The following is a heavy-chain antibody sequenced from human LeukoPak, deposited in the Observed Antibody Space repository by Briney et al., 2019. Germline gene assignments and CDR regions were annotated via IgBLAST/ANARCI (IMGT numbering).Heavy chain of an antibody. CDR2: TSGSGGST. J-gene: IGHJ4*02. CDR1: GFTFSSYA. D-gene: IGHD3-10*01. V-gene: IGHV3-23*01. Sequence: GGSLSFSCAASGFTFSSYAMSRVRQGPGKGLEWVSATSGSGGSTYYADSEKGRFTISRDNSKNTLYLQMNSLRAEDTAVYYCAKDGPMVRGVIPSYFDYWGQGTLVTVSS. CDR3: AKDGPMVRGVIPSYFDY.